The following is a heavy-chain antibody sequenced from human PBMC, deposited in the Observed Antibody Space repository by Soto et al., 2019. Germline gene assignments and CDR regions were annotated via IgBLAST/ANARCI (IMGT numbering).Heavy chain of an antibody. CDR2: ISTYNGYT. CDR1: GYTFTSYD. J-gene: IGHJ4*02. V-gene: IGHV1-18*01. CDR3: ARGGSSTSRGFDY. D-gene: IGHD2-2*01. Sequence: AAVKGSFKASGYTFTSYDITWVRQAPGQGLECLGWISTYNGYTNYAQKLQGRVNMTTDTSTTTAYMELRSLRSDDTAVYYCARGGSSTSRGFDYLAQGSLVAVAS.